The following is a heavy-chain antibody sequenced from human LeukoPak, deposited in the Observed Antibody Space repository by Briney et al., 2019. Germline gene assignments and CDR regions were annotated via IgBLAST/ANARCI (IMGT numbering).Heavy chain of an antibody. Sequence: SETLSLTCAVYGGSFSGYYWSWIRQPPGKGLEWIGEINHSGSTNYNPSLKSRVTISVDTSKNQFSLKLSSVTAADTAVYYCARADGGSYSVGFDYWGQGTLVTVSS. CDR3: ARADGGSYSVGFDY. V-gene: IGHV4-34*01. CDR2: INHSGST. J-gene: IGHJ4*02. D-gene: IGHD1-26*01. CDR1: GGSFSGYY.